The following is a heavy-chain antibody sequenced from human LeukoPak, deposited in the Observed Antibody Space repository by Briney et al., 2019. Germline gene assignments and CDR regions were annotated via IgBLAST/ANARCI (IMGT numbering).Heavy chain of an antibody. CDR1: GGSISSYY. CDR2: IYYSGST. V-gene: IGHV4-59*01. Sequence: PSETLSLTCTVSGGSISSYYWSWIRQPPGKGLEWIGYIYYSGSTNYNPSLKSRVTISVDTSKNQFSLKLSSVTAADTAVYYCARSSVTTFFDYRGQGTLVTVSS. D-gene: IGHD3-10*02. J-gene: IGHJ4*02. CDR3: ARSSVTTFFDY.